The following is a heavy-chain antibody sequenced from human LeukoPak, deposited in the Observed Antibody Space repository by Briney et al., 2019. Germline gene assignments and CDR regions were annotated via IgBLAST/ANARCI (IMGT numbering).Heavy chain of an antibody. D-gene: IGHD4-17*01. CDR1: GGTFSSYA. J-gene: IGHJ4*02. V-gene: IGHV1-69*06. CDR2: IIPIFGTA. Sequence: SVKVSCKASGGTFSSYAISWVRQAPGQGLEWMGGIIPIFGTANYAQKFQDRVTITADKSTSTAYMELSSLRSEDTAVYYCARSGRGDYENYWGQGTLATVSS. CDR3: ARSGRGDYENY.